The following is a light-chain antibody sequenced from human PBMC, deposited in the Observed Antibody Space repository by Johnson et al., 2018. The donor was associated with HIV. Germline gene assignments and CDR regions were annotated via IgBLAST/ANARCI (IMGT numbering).Light chain of an antibody. CDR2: DNN. CDR3: GTWDSSLSADV. Sequence: TQPPSVSAAPGQKVTISCSGSSSNIGNNYVSWYQQLPGTAPKLLIYDNNKRPSGIPDRFSGSKSGTSATLGITGLQTGDEADYYCGTWDSSLSADVFGTGTKVTVL. J-gene: IGLJ1*01. V-gene: IGLV1-51*01. CDR1: SSNIGNNY.